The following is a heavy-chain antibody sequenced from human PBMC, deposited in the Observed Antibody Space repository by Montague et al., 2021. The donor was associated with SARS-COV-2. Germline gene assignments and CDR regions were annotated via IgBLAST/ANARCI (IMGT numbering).Heavy chain of an antibody. CDR1: GGSISSGSYY. CDR3: ARAHSGSWAHLDN. V-gene: IGHV4-61*02. J-gene: IGHJ4*02. D-gene: IGHD5-12*01. Sequence: TPSLTCTVSGGSISSGSYYWSWIRQPAGKGLEWIGRIYTSGTTDYSFSLKSRVTISVDTSKDQFSLKLTPVTAADTAVYYCARAHSGSWAHLDNWGQGSLVTVSS. CDR2: IYTSGTT.